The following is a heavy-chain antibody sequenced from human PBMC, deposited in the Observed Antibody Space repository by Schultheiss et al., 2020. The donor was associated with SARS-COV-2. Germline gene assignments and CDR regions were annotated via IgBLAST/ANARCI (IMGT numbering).Heavy chain of an antibody. V-gene: IGHV4-30-4*01. J-gene: IGHJ4*02. CDR2: IYYSGST. CDR3: ARDAFAGGSTSGHY. D-gene: IGHD2-2*01. Sequence: SETLSLTCTVSGGSISSGDYYWSWIRQPPGKGLEWIGYIYYSGSTYYNPSLKSRVTISVDTSKNQFTLKLSSVTAADTAVYYCARDAFAGGSTSGHYWGQGTLVTVSS. CDR1: GGSISSGDYY.